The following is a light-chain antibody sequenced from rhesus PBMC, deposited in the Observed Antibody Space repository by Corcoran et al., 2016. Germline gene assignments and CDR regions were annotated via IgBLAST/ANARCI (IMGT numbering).Light chain of an antibody. CDR3: TSYVVNHLYR. CDR1: SSDIGLYKY. V-gene: IGLV2-32*02. CDR2: EVS. J-gene: IGLJ1*01. Sequence: QAALTQPRSVSGSPGQSVSISCTGSSSDIGLYKYVSWYQQYPGRAPKLIIYEVSVRPSGVSGRFSGSKSGNTASLTIFGLRPGDEADYYCTSYVVNHLYRFGSGTRLTV.